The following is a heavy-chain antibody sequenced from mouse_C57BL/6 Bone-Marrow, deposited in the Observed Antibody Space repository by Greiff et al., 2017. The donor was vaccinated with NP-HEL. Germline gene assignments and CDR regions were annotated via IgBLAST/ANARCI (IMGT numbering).Heavy chain of an antibody. CDR1: GFSFNTYA. J-gene: IGHJ4*01. V-gene: IGHV10-1*01. CDR3: VRPSGRYAMDY. D-gene: IGHD1-3*01. CDR2: IRSKSNNYVT. Sequence: EVQLVESGGGLVQPKGSLKLSCAASGFSFNTYAMNWVRQAPGKGLEWVARIRSKSNNYVTYYADSVKDRFTISRDDSESIRYLQMNNLKTEDAAMYYCVRPSGRYAMDYWGQGTSVTVSS.